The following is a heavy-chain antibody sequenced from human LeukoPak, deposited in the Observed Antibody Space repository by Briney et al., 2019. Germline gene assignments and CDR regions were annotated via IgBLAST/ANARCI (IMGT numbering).Heavy chain of an antibody. CDR1: GFTFSSYA. V-gene: IGHV3-23*01. Sequence: PGGSLRLSCAASGFTFSSYAMSWVRQAPGKGLEWVSAISGSGGSTYYADSVKGRFTISRDNAKNSLYLQMNSLRAEDTAVYYCARDLRGYFDYWGQGTLVTVSS. CDR2: ISGSGGST. CDR3: ARDLRGYFDY. J-gene: IGHJ4*02.